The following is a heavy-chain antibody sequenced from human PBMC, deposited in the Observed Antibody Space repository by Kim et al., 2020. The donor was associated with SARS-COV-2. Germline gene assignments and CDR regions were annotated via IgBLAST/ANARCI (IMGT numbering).Heavy chain of an antibody. J-gene: IGHJ4*01. CDR2: IFHSGKA. D-gene: IGHD5-12*01. Sequence: SETLSLICVVSGGSMVDRGYYWGWIRQPPGKGLEWIGNIFHSGKAYYNPSFASRVSMSLDTSRGQVSMRLTSATAADTAVYFCATRDLVGATLYFDSWG. CDR1: GGSMVDRGYY. V-gene: IGHV4-39*01. CDR3: ATRDLVGATLYFDS.